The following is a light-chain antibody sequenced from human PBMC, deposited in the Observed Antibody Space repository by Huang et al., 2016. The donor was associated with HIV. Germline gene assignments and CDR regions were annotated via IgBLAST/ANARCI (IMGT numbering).Light chain of an antibody. Sequence: DIQMTQSSSTLSASVGDRVTIACRASQSISTWLAWYQQKPGRAPNPLSYEASTLESGVPSRFSGGGSGTDFTLTISSLQPDDFATYYCQQYKSFPWTFGQGTKVEV. V-gene: IGKV1-5*03. CDR1: QSISTW. CDR3: QQYKSFPWT. J-gene: IGKJ1*01. CDR2: EAS.